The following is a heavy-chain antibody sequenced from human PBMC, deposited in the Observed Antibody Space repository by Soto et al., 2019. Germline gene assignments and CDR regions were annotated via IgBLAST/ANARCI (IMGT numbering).Heavy chain of an antibody. J-gene: IGHJ4*02. CDR2: MDPNRGHS. D-gene: IGHD3-9*01. CDR1: GYNISSYD. Sequence: QVQLVQSGPEVKKPGASVKGSCKASGYNISSYDIIWVRQAAGQGLEWMGWMDPNRGHSDSVQNFRGRVTMTTNISSNTAYMELSGLRSDDTGVYYCAMAAYASRWFLSHGAQGTLVTVSS. CDR3: AMAAYASRWFLSH. V-gene: IGHV1-8*01.